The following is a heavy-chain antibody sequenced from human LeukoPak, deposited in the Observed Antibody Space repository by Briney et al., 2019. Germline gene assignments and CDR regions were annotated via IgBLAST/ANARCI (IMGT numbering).Heavy chain of an antibody. D-gene: IGHD3-22*01. CDR1: GFTFSSYA. J-gene: IGHJ4*02. CDR2: ISYSGGST. CDR3: ARDRGRYYDSRGFYWGYYFDS. Sequence: HPGGSLRLSCAASGFTFSSYAMSWVRQAPGKGLEWVSAISYSGGSTYYADSVKGRFTISRDNSKDTLYLQMSSVRVDDTAVYYCARDRGRYYDSRGFYWGYYFDSWGQGILVTVST. V-gene: IGHV3-23*01.